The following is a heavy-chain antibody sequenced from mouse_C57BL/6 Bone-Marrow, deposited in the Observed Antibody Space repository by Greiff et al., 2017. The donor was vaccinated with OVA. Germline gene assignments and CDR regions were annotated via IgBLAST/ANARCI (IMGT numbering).Heavy chain of an antibody. D-gene: IGHD3-2*02. Sequence: QVQLQQPGAELVKPGASVKLSCKASGYTFTSYWMHWVKQRPGQGLEWIGMIHPNSGSTNYNEKFKSKAPLTVDKSSSTAYMQLSSLTSEDSAVYYCARDSSGYVCFDYWGQGTTLTVSA. V-gene: IGHV1-64*01. CDR2: IHPNSGST. CDR3: ARDSSGYVCFDY. J-gene: IGHJ2*01. CDR1: GYTFTSYW.